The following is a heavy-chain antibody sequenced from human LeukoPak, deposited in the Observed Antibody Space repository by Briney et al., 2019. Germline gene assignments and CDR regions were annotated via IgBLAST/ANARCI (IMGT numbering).Heavy chain of an antibody. CDR3: ASLPRGSGFDY. CDR2: IHPGDSET. CDR1: GYIFNYW. V-gene: IGHV5-51*01. Sequence: GESLKISCRGSGYIFNYWIGWVRQMPGKGLEWMGIIHPGDSETRYGPSFEGHVTLSADKSISTAYLQWTSLKASDTAMYYCASLPRGSGFDYWGQGTLVTVSS. D-gene: IGHD6-19*01. J-gene: IGHJ4*02.